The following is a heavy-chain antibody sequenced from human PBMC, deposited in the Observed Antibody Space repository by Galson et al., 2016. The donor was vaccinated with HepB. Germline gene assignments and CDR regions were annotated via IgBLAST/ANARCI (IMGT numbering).Heavy chain of an antibody. Sequence: SLRLSCAASGFTFRTYDMHWVRQTKTKGLEWVSAIGTAGDTYYPDSAKGRFTISRENAKNSLYLQMNSLRAGDTAVYYCARGPYRRSSFYYGMDVWGQGTTVTVSS. CDR3: ARGPYRRSSFYYGMDV. CDR1: GFTFRTYD. CDR2: IGTAGDT. V-gene: IGHV3-13*01. D-gene: IGHD3-10*01. J-gene: IGHJ6*02.